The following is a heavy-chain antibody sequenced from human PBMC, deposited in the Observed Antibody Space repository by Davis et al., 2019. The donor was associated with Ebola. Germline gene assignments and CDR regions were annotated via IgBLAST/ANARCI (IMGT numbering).Heavy chain of an antibody. CDR3: ARLASDTAIDY. V-gene: IGHV4-59*08. Sequence: MPSETLSLTCTVSGGSISSYYWSWIRQPPGKGLEWIGYIYYSGSTNYNPSLKSRVTISVDTSKNQFSLKLSSVTAAATAVYYCARLASDTAIDYWGQGTLVTVSS. CDR2: IYYSGST. D-gene: IGHD5-18*01. CDR1: GGSISSYY. J-gene: IGHJ4*02.